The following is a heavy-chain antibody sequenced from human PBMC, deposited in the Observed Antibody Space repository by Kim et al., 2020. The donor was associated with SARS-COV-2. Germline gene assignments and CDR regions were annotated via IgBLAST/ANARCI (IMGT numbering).Heavy chain of an antibody. D-gene: IGHD5-12*01. CDR1: GFTFSSYG. CDR2: ISYDGSNK. V-gene: IGHV3-30*03. Sequence: GGSLRLSCAASGFTFSSYGMHWVRQAPGKGLEWVAVISYDGSNKYYADSVKGRFTISRDNSKNTLYLQMNSLRAEDTAVYYCVGSREMATILDYWGQGTLVTVSS. CDR3: VGSREMATILDY. J-gene: IGHJ4*02.